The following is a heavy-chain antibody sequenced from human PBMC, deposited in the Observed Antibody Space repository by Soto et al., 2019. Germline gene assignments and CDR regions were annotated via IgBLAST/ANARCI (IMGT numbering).Heavy chain of an antibody. CDR2: MNPNSGNT. Sequence: ASVKVSCKASGYTLTSYDINWVRQAPGQGLEWMGWMNPNSGNTVYAQKFQGRVTMTRNTSINTAYMELSSLTSEDTAVYYCARSHLLGCQSAAYWGHGTLDTVSS. CDR3: ARSHLLGCQSAAY. V-gene: IGHV1-8*01. J-gene: IGHJ1*01. D-gene: IGHD6-25*01. CDR1: GYTLTSYD.